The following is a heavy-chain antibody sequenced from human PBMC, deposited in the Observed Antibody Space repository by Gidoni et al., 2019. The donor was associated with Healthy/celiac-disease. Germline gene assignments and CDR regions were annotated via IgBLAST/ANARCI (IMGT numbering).Heavy chain of an antibody. D-gene: IGHD3-3*01. CDR2: ISGSGGST. CDR3: AKDSIRVPWDGITIFDWFDP. V-gene: IGHV3-23*01. J-gene: IGHJ5*02. CDR1: GFTFSSYA. Sequence: EVQLLESGGGLVQPGGSLRLSCAASGFTFSSYAMSWVRQAPGKGLEWVSAISGSGGSTYYADSVKGRFTISRDNAKNTLYLQMNSLRAEDTAVYYCAKDSIRVPWDGITIFDWFDPWGQGTLVTVSS.